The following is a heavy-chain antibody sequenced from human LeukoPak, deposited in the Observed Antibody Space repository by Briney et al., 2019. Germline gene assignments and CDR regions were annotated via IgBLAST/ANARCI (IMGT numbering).Heavy chain of an antibody. J-gene: IGHJ4*02. D-gene: IGHD4-17*01. Sequence: GGSLRLSCAASGFTFSSYGMSWVRQAPGKGLEWVSVISGSGGSTYYADTVKGRFTISRDNSKNTLYLQMNSLRAEDTAVYYCAKRALTTFYFDYWGQGTLVTVSS. CDR1: GFTFSSYG. CDR2: ISGSGGST. CDR3: AKRALTTFYFDY. V-gene: IGHV3-23*01.